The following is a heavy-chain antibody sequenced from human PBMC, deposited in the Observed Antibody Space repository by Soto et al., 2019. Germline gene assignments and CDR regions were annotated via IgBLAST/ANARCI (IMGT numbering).Heavy chain of an antibody. J-gene: IGHJ6*03. CDR2: IYPGDSDT. CDR1: GYSFTSYW. D-gene: IGHD1-1*01. Sequence: RESLKISCKGSGYSFTSYWIGWVRQMPGKGLEWMGIIYPGDSDTRYSPSFQGQVTISADKSISTAYLQWSSLKASDTAMYYCARRGLEPGNYYYYMDVWGKGTTVTVSS. CDR3: ARRGLEPGNYYYYMDV. V-gene: IGHV5-51*01.